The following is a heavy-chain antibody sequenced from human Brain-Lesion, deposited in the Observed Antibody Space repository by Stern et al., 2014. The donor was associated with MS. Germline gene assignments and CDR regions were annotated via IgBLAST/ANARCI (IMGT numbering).Heavy chain of an antibody. V-gene: IGHV4-39*01. CDR1: GGSVSSTSYA. CDR3: AGEEDIRYCSGGSCTGNWFDP. D-gene: IGHD2-15*01. CDR2: IYYSGNT. J-gene: IGHJ5*02. Sequence: QLQLQESGPGLVKPSETLSLTCTVAGGSVSSTSYAWAWIRQPPGKGLEWIGTIYYSGNTYYSPSLKSRLTISLDTSKNQFSPQLRSVTAADTAVYYCAGEEDIRYCSGGSCTGNWFDPWGQGTLVTVSS.